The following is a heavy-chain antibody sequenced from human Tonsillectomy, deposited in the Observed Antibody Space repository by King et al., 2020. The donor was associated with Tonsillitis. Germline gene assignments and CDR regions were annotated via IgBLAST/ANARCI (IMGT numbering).Heavy chain of an antibody. CDR3: ARIILGGPPPDYDYGLDV. CDR1: GFTFSSYS. CDR2: ITSTSSTI. V-gene: IGHV3-48*01. J-gene: IGHJ6*02. Sequence: VQLVESGGGLVQPGRSLRLSCTAYGFTFSSYSMNWVRQAPGKGLEWVSFITSTSSTIFYSDSLKGRFTISRDNAKNSLYLQMNSLRAEDTVVYYCARIILGGPPPDYDYGLDVWGQGTTVTVSS. D-gene: IGHD3-16*01.